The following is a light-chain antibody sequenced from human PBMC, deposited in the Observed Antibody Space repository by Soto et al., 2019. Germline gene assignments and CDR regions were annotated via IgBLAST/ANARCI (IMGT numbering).Light chain of an antibody. CDR3: QQRSNWPSIT. CDR2: GAS. J-gene: IGKJ5*01. V-gene: IGKV3D-20*02. CDR1: QSVSNNY. Sequence: EIVLTPSPGTLSLSPGERATLCCRASQSVSNNYLAWYQQKPGQAPRLLIYGASNRATGIPDRFSGSGSGTDFTLTISRLEPEDFAVYYCQQRSNWPSITFGQGTRLEIK.